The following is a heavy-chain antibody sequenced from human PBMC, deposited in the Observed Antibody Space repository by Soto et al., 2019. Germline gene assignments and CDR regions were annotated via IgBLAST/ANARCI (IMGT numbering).Heavy chain of an antibody. CDR2: IWYDGSNK. V-gene: IGHV3-33*01. CDR1: GFTFSSYG. CDR3: ARGGAAAAPGDY. Sequence: QVQLVESGGGVVQPGRSLRLSCVASGFTFSSYGMHWVRQAPGKGLEWVAIIWYDGSNKYYADSVKGRFTISRDNSKNRLYVQMNSLRAEDTAVYYWARGGAAAAPGDYWGQGTLVTVSS. D-gene: IGHD6-13*01. J-gene: IGHJ4*02.